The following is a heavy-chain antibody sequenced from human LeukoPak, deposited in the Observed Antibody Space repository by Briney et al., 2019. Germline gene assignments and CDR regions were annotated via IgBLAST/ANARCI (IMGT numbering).Heavy chain of an antibody. CDR3: ARSYNNYGSYLDC. Sequence: SETLSLTCTVSGGSISSYHWSWIRQPAGKGLEWIGRIYTSGSTNYNPSLKSRVTMSIDTSKNQFSLELSSVTAADTAVYYCARSYNNYGSYLDCWGQGTPVTVSS. J-gene: IGHJ4*02. V-gene: IGHV4-4*07. CDR2: IYTSGST. CDR1: GGSISSYH. D-gene: IGHD4-11*01.